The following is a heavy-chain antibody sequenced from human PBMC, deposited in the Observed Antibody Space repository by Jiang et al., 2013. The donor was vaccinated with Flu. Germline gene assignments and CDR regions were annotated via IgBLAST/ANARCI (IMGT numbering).Heavy chain of an antibody. Sequence: GYTFTSYAMHWVRQAPGQRLEWMGWINAGNGNTKYSQKFQGRVTITRDTSASTAYMELSSLRSEDTAVYYCARGRSSGWFHFDYWGQGTLVTVSS. V-gene: IGHV1-3*01. D-gene: IGHD6-19*01. J-gene: IGHJ4*02. CDR1: GYTFTSYA. CDR3: ARGRSSGWFHFDY. CDR2: INAGNGNT.